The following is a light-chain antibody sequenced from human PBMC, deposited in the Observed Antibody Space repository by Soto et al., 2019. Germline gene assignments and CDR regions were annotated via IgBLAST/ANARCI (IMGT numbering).Light chain of an antibody. CDR1: SNDVGSYNS. CDR3: SAYAGSNNFV. V-gene: IGLV2-23*01. CDR2: EGS. J-gene: IGLJ1*01. Sequence: QSVLTQPASVSGSPGQSIAISCTGTSNDVGSYNSVSWYQQHPGKAPKLMIYEGSKRPSGVSDRFSGSKSGITASLTISGLQTEDEADYYCSAYAGSNNFVFGSGTKLTVL.